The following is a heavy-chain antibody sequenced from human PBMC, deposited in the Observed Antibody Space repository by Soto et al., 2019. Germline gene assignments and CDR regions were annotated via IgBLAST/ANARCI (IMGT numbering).Heavy chain of an antibody. CDR2: TYYRSRWFN. V-gene: IGHV6-1*01. Sequence: SQTLSLTCAISGDSVSSNSATWDWIRQSPSRGIEWLGRTYYRSRWFNDYTGSVKGRININPDTSNNQFSLQLTSLSPDDMSVYFCPCLRGLGLLAFWSKGPRVSASS. D-gene: IGHD2-21*01. CDR3: PCLRGLGLLAF. CDR1: GDSVSSNSAT. J-gene: IGHJ1*01.